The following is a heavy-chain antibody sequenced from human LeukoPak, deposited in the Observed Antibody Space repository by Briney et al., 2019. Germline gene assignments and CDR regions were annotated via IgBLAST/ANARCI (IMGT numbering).Heavy chain of an antibody. CDR2: INPYNAKT. D-gene: IGHD6-13*01. J-gene: IGHJ4*02. Sequence: ASVKVSCKASGYIFTNYGISWLRQAPGQGLEWMGWINPYNAKTDYAQKFQGRITMSTDTSTSTVYMELRSLRSDDAAVYSCASDSAQLASHWGQGTLVTVSS. CDR1: GYIFTNYG. CDR3: ASDSAQLASH. V-gene: IGHV1-18*01.